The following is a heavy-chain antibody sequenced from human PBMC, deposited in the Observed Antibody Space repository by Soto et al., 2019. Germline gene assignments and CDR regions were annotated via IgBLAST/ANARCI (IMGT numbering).Heavy chain of an antibody. CDR3: ARVSYGGNSVGLYYFAY. D-gene: IGHD4-17*01. Sequence: SWWQLPDPPGKGLEWIGYIYYSGSTNYNPSLKSRVTISVDTSKNQFSLKLSSVTAADTAVYYCARVSYGGNSVGLYYFAYWGQGTLVTVSS. CDR1: S. CDR2: IYYSGST. J-gene: IGHJ4*02. V-gene: IGHV4-59*01.